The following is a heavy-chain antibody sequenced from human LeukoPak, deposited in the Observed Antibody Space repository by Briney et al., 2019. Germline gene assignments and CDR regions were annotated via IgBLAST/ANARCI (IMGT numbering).Heavy chain of an antibody. D-gene: IGHD6-19*01. V-gene: IGHV4-59*08. CDR1: GGSLPGHY. CDR3: AKLGHSDGWYLGAFDI. Sequence: SETLSLNRAFSGGSLPGHYWNWIRKPPEMRLEWIGHTSYSRTTISNSYFKGRATMSIDTSKNQLYLNLTSVTATDTAVYYCAKLGHSDGWYLGAFDIWGQGTTVIVSS. CDR2: TSYSRTT. J-gene: IGHJ3*02.